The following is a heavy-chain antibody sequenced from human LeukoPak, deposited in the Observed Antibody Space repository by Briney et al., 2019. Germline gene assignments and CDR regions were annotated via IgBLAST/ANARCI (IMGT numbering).Heavy chain of an antibody. CDR1: GLTSSSHA. Sequence: GGSLRLSCAASGLTSSSHAVSWVRQAPGKGLEWVSAISSGGTTYYAASVKGRFTISRDDSKNTLYLQMNSLRAEDTAVYYCAKDWASGNYFDYWGQGTLVTVSS. D-gene: IGHD1-14*01. V-gene: IGHV3-23*01. J-gene: IGHJ4*02. CDR3: AKDWASGNYFDY. CDR2: ISSGGTT.